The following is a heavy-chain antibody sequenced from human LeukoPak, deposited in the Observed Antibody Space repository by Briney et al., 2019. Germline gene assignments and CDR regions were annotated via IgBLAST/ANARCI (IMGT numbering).Heavy chain of an antibody. CDR2: IKSKTDGGTT. J-gene: IGHJ4*02. CDR3: TTLYYDSSGYSLDY. V-gene: IGHV3-15*07. D-gene: IGHD3-22*01. CDR1: GFTFSNAW. Sequence: GGSLRLSCAASGFTFSNAWMNWVRQAPGKGLEWVGRIKSKTDGGTTDYAAPVKGRFTISRDDSKNTLYLQMNGLKTEDTAVYYCTTLYYDSSGYSLDYWGQGTLVTVSS.